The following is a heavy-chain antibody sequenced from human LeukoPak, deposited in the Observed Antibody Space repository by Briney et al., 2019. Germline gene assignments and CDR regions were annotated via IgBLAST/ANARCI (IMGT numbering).Heavy chain of an antibody. CDR3: ARTYCGGDCRGYYYHYYMDV. V-gene: IGHV4-59*01. J-gene: IGHJ6*03. CDR1: GGSISSYY. Sequence: PSETLSLTCTVSGGSISSYYWSWIRQPPGKGLEWIGYIHYSGSTNYNPSLKSRVTISGDTSQNQFSLKLNSVTAADTAMYYCARTYCGGDCRGYYYHYYMDVWGKGTTVTISS. CDR2: IHYSGST. D-gene: IGHD2-21*02.